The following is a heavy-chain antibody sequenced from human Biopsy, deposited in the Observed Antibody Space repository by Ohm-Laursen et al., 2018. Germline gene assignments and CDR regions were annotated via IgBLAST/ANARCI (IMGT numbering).Heavy chain of an antibody. Sequence: SETLSLTCTVSGGSLSSYYWSWIRQPAGKGLEWIGRIYSSGCTNYNPSLKSRVTLSMDTSKRQFSLKLSFVTAADTAVYYCARWTPEYDSSRYYLDAFDIWGQGTKVTVSS. V-gene: IGHV4-4*07. CDR3: ARWTPEYDSSRYYLDAFDI. J-gene: IGHJ3*02. CDR2: IYSSGCT. CDR1: GGSLSSYY. D-gene: IGHD3-22*01.